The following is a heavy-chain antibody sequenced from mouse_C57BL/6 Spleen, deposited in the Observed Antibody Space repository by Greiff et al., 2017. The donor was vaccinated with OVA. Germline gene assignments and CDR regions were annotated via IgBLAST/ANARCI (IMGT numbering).Heavy chain of an antibody. V-gene: IGHV14-2*01. CDR2: IDPEDGET. J-gene: IGHJ4*01. D-gene: IGHD3-2*02. CDR1: GFNVKDYY. Sequence: EVKLMESGAELVKPGASVKLSCTASGFNVKDYYMHWVKPRTEQGLEWIGRIDPEDGETKYAPKFQGKATITADTSSNTAYLQLSSLTSEDTAVYYCARKGSGKHSYYAMDYWGQGTSVTVSS. CDR3: ARKGSGKHSYYAMDY.